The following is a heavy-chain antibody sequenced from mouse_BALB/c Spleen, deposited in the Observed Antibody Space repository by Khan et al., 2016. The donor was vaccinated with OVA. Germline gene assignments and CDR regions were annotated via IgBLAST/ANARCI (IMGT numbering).Heavy chain of an antibody. J-gene: IGHJ2*01. CDR3: ARIQGGDFDY. D-gene: IGHD3-2*02. Sequence: VQLKESGPGLVKPSQSLSLTCTVTGYSITSDYAWNWIRQFPGNKLEWMGYISYSGNTKYNPSLKSRISITRDTSKNQFFLQLNFVTIEDTATYYCARIQGGDFDYWDQGTTLTVSS. V-gene: IGHV3-2*02. CDR2: ISYSGNT. CDR1: GYSITSDYA.